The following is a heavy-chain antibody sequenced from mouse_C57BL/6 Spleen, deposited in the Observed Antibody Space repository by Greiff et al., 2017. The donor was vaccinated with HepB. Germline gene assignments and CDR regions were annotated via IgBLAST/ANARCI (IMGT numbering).Heavy chain of an antibody. CDR3: ARESFTTVVAIDY. CDR1: GYTFTDYY. D-gene: IGHD1-1*01. Sequence: EVQLQQSGPVLVKPGASVKMSCKASGYTFTDYYMNWVKQSHGKSLEWIGVINPYNGGTSYNQKFKGKATLTVDKSSSTAYMELNSLTSEDSAVYYCARESFTTVVAIDYWGQGTTLTVSS. V-gene: IGHV1-19*01. CDR2: INPYNGGT. J-gene: IGHJ2*01.